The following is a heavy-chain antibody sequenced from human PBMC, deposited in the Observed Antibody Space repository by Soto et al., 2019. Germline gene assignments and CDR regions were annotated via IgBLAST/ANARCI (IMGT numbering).Heavy chain of an antibody. V-gene: IGHV1-18*01. J-gene: IGHJ4*02. D-gene: IGHD6-13*01. Sequence: GASVKVSCKASGYTFTSYHINWVRQAPGQGLEWMGWISAYNGNTNYAQKLQGRVTMTTDTSTSTAYMELRSLRSDDTAVYYCARCWVDYYFDYWGQGTLVTVSS. CDR1: GYTFTSYH. CDR3: ARCWVDYYFDY. CDR2: ISAYNGNT.